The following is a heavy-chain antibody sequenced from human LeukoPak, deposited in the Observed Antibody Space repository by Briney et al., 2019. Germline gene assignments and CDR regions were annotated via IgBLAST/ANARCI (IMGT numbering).Heavy chain of an antibody. D-gene: IGHD2-8*02. V-gene: IGHV4-61*05. Sequence: SETLSLTCTVSGGSISSSSYYWRWIRQPPGKGLEWIAYISDIGSINYTPSLKSRVTISLDTPKNQLSLKLRSVTAADTAVYYCAGHHPRNTVDFWGQGTLVTVSS. CDR3: AGHHPRNTVDF. CDR1: GGSISSSSYY. J-gene: IGHJ4*02. CDR2: ISDIGSI.